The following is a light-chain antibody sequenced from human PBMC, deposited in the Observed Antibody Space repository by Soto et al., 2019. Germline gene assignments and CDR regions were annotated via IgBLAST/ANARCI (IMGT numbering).Light chain of an antibody. CDR1: QSVSNNY. CDR2: GAS. CDR3: QQYGSSGT. V-gene: IGKV3-20*01. J-gene: IGKJ1*01. Sequence: EIVMTQSPATLSVSPGERATLSCRASQSVSNNYLAWYQQKPGQAPRHLIYGASNRATGIPDRFSGSGSGTDFTLTISRLEPEDFAVYYCQQYGSSGTFGQGTKVDIK.